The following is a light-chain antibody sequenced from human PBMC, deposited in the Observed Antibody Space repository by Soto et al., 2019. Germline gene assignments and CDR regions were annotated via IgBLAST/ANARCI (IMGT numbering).Light chain of an antibody. CDR2: GVS. CDR3: QQYNNWPYT. V-gene: IGKV3-15*01. J-gene: IGKJ2*01. CDR1: QSISTN. Sequence: EIVMTQSPATLSVSPGERATLSCRASQSISTNLAWYQQNPGQAPRLLIHGVSIRATGIPARFSGSGSGTEFTLTISSLQSEDFAIYYCQQYNNWPYTFGQGTKLEMK.